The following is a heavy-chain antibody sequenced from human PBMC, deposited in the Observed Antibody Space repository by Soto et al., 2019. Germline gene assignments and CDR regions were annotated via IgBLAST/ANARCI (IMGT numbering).Heavy chain of an antibody. D-gene: IGHD2-2*01. CDR2: IYSSGST. CDR3: AKSVGYCSSTSCHDAFDI. CDR1: GFAVSSNY. J-gene: IGHJ3*02. Sequence: GGSLRLSCAASGFAVSSNYMTWVRQAPGKGLEWVSIIYSSGSTYYADAVRGRFTISRDNSKNTLYLQMNSLRAEDTAVYYCAKSVGYCSSTSCHDAFDIWGQGTMVTVSS. V-gene: IGHV3-53*01.